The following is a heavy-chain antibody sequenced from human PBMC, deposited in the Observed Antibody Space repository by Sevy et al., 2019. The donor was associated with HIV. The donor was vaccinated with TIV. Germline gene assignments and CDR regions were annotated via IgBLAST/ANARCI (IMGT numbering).Heavy chain of an antibody. CDR2: INAGNGNT. CDR3: ARGGALPRSGWSGETYYYYYGMDV. CDR1: GYTFTSYA. D-gene: IGHD6-19*01. J-gene: IGHJ6*02. Sequence: ASVKVSCKASGYTFTSYAMHWVRQAPGQRLEWMGWINAGNGNTKYSQKFQGRVTITRDTSASTAYMELSSLRSEDTAVYYCARGGALPRSGWSGETYYYYYGMDVWGQGTTVTVSS. V-gene: IGHV1-3*01.